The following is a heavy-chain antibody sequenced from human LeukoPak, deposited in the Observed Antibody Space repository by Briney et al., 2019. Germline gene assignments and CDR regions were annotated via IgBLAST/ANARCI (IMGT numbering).Heavy chain of an antibody. J-gene: IGHJ6*02. Sequence: PGRSLRLSCAASGFTFSTYSMNWVRQAPGKGLEWLSYISSGSSTIYYADSVKGRFTISRDNVKKSLYLQMNSLRDEDTAVYYCARESVMDVWGQGTTVTVSS. CDR2: ISSGSSTI. CDR1: GFTFSTYS. V-gene: IGHV3-48*02. CDR3: ARESVMDV.